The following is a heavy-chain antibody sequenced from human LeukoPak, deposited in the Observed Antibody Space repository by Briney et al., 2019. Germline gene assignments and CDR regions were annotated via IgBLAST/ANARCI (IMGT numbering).Heavy chain of an antibody. CDR2: IRQDGSEK. D-gene: IGHD2-2*01. CDR3: ARGAPAATGAGVFDY. J-gene: IGHJ4*02. Sequence: GGSLRLSCAASGFTFSSYWMSWVRQAPGKGLEWVANIRQDGSEKYYVDSVKGRFTISRDNAKNSLYLQMNSLRAEDTAVYYCARGAPAATGAGVFDYWGQGTLVTVSS. CDR1: GFTFSSYW. V-gene: IGHV3-7*01.